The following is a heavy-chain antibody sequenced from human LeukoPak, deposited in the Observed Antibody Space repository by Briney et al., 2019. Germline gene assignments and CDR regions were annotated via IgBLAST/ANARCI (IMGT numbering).Heavy chain of an antibody. D-gene: IGHD1-26*01. CDR3: ARWDSGSYYLAFDI. CDR2: INPNSGGT. J-gene: IGHJ3*02. Sequence: ASVKVSCKASGYTFTGYYMHWVRQAPGQGLEWMGWINPNSGGTNYAQKFQGRVTMTRDTSISTAYMELSRLRSDDTAVYYCARWDSGSYYLAFDIWGQGTMVTVSS. CDR1: GYTFTGYY. V-gene: IGHV1-2*02.